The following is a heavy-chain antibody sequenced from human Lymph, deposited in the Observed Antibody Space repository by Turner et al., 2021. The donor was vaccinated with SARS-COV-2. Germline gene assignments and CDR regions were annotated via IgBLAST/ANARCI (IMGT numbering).Heavy chain of an antibody. V-gene: IGHV1-2*02. J-gene: IGHJ4*02. CDR1: GYTSTGYY. D-gene: IGHD3-10*01. CDR2: INRNSGGK. Sequence: QVQLVQSGAEVQKPGVSVKVSCKAPGYTSTGYYMHWVRPAPGQGLECMGWINRNSGGKNYAQKFQGRVTMTRDTSISTAYMELSRLRSDDTAVYYCARSRDLQSMVRGVDPFDYWGQGTLVTVSS. CDR3: ARSRDLQSMVRGVDPFDY.